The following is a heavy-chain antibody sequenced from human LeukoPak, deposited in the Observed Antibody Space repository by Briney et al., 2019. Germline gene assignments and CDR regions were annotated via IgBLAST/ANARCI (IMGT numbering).Heavy chain of an antibody. D-gene: IGHD1-26*01. V-gene: IGHV1-2*02. CDR3: ARIHQYSGSYYTIGY. J-gene: IGHJ4*02. CDR1: GYTFTGYY. Sequence: AASVKVSCKASGYTFTGYYMHWVRQAPGQGLEWMGWINPNSGGTNYAQKFQGRVTMTRDTSISTAYMELSRLRSDDTAVYYCARIHQYSGSYYTIGYWGQGTLVTVSS. CDR2: INPNSGGT.